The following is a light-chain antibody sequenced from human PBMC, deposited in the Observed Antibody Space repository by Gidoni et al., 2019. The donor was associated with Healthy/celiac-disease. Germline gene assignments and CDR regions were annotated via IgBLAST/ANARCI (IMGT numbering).Light chain of an antibody. V-gene: IGLV1-47*01. CDR1: SSNIGSNY. CDR2: RNN. CDR3: AAWDDSLSGWV. J-gene: IGLJ3*02. Sequence: QSVLTQPPSASWPPGPRVTISCSGSSSNIGSNYVYWYQQLPGTATKLLIYRNNQRPSGVPDRFSGSKSGTSASLAISGLRSEDEADYYCAAWDDSLSGWVFGGGTKLTVL.